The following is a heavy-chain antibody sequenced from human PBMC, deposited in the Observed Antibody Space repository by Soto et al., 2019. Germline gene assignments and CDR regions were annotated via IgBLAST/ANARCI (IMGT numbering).Heavy chain of an antibody. J-gene: IGHJ4*02. Sequence: EVQLVESGGGLVQPGGSLRLSCAASGFTFSSYWMHWVRQAPGKGLVWVSRINSDGSSTSYADSVKGRFTISRDNAKNTLEHQMNRLRAEDTAVYYGGRTRLVGATATREDQWGQGTPVTGSP. V-gene: IGHV3-74*01. CDR2: INSDGSST. D-gene: IGHD2-21*02. CDR1: GFTFSSYW. CDR3: GRTRLVGATATREDQ.